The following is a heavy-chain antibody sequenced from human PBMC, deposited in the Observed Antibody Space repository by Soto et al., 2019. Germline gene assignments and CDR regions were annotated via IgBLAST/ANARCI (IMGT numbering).Heavy chain of an antibody. CDR3: ARDSSDIVVVPAATHDEEYYFDY. V-gene: IGHV1-18*01. CDR2: ISAYNGNT. Sequence: ASVKVSCKASGYTFTSHGISWVRQAPGQGLEWMGWISAYNGNTNYAQKLQGRVTMTADTSTSTAYMELRSLRSEDTAVYYCARDSSDIVVVPAATHDEEYYFDYWGQGTLVTVSS. J-gene: IGHJ4*02. D-gene: IGHD2-2*01. CDR1: GYTFTSHG.